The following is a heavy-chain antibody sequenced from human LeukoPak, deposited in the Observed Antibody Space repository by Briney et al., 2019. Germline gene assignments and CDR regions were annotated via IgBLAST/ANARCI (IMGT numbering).Heavy chain of an antibody. CDR1: GGSFSGYY. CDR3: ARKREDMIVVVTGAFDI. J-gene: IGHJ3*02. CDR2: INHSGST. Sequence: SETLSLTCAVYGGSFSGYYWSWIRQPPGKGLEWIGEINHSGSTNYNPSLKSRVTISVDTSKNQFSLKLSSVTAADTAVYYCARKREDMIVVVTGAFDIWAKGQWSPSLQ. V-gene: IGHV4-34*01. D-gene: IGHD3-22*01.